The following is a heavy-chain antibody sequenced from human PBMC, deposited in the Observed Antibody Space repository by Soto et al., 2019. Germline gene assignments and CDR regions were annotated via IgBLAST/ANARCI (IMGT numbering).Heavy chain of an antibody. D-gene: IGHD3-3*01. CDR3: TTGHYYDFWSGYRDY. V-gene: IGHV3-15*01. CDR2: IKSKTDGGTT. J-gene: IGHJ4*02. Sequence: GGSLRLSCAASGFTFSNAWMSWVRQAPGKGLEWVGRIKSKTDGGTTDYAAPVKGRFTISRDDSKNTLYLQMNSLKTEDTAVYYCTTGHYYDFWSGYRDYWGRGTLVTVSS. CDR1: GFTFSNAW.